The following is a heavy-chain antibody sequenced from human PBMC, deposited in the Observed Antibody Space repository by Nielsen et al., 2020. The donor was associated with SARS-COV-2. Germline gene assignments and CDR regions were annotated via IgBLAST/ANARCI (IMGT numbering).Heavy chain of an antibody. V-gene: IGHV3-48*04. CDR2: ISSSSSTI. CDR3: ARASDYSNYDAFDI. Sequence: GESLKISCAASGFTFSSYSMNWVRQAPGKGLEWVSYISSSSSTIYYADSVKGRFTISRDNAKNSLYLQMNSLRVEDTAVYYCARASDYSNYDAFDIWGQGTMVTVSS. J-gene: IGHJ3*02. D-gene: IGHD4-11*01. CDR1: GFTFSSYS.